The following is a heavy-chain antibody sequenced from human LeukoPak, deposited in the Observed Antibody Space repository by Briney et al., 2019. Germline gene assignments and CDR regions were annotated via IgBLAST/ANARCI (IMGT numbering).Heavy chain of an antibody. CDR2: ISSSGSTI. D-gene: IGHD3-10*01. Sequence: PGGSLRLSCTASGVTFSAYPIHWVRQAPGKGLEGVSYISSSGSTIYYAGSVKGRFTISRDNAKNSLYLQMNSLRAEDTAVYYCARWGPYYGSRALDYWGQGTLVTVSS. CDR1: GVTFSAYP. V-gene: IGHV3-48*03. CDR3: ARWGPYYGSRALDY. J-gene: IGHJ4*02.